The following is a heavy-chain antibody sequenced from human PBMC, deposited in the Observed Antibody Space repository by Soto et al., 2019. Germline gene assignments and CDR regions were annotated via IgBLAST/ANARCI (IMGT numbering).Heavy chain of an antibody. Sequence: QVQLVESGGGVVQPGRSLRLSCAASTFTFSNFGMNWVRQAPGKGLEWVALISFDGSKKYYAASVKGRFTISRDNSKNTLYLEMNSLRPEDTAFYYCANDYDDYAGYLDHWGRGTLVTVSS. CDR1: TFTFSNFG. J-gene: IGHJ4*02. V-gene: IGHV3-30*18. D-gene: IGHD4-17*01. CDR2: ISFDGSKK. CDR3: ANDYDDYAGYLDH.